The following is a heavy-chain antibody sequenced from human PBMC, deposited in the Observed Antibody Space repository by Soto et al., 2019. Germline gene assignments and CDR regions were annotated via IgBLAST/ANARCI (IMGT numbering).Heavy chain of an antibody. Sequence: GASVKVCCKASGYTITADDRHWARQSPGQGLEWMGWINPNSGGTNYAQKFQGWVTMTRDTSISTAYMELSRLRSDDTAVYYCARGEGDPTWGSIDYWRQGTLVTVSS. CDR3: ARGEGDPTWGSIDY. D-gene: IGHD7-27*01. V-gene: IGHV1-2*04. CDR1: GYTITADD. J-gene: IGHJ4*02. CDR2: INPNSGGT.